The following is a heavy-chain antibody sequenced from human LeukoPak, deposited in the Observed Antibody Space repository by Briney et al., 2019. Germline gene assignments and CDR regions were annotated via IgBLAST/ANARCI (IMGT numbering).Heavy chain of an antibody. CDR2: IYHSGST. Sequence: PSETLSLTCTVSGYSISSGYYWGWIRQPPGKGLEWIGSIYHSGSTYYNPSLKSRVTISVDKSKNQFSLKLSSVTAADTAVYYCARAPWDYDILTGLDYWGQGTLVTVSS. CDR3: ARAPWDYDILTGLDY. J-gene: IGHJ4*02. CDR1: GYSISSGYY. V-gene: IGHV4-38-2*02. D-gene: IGHD3-9*01.